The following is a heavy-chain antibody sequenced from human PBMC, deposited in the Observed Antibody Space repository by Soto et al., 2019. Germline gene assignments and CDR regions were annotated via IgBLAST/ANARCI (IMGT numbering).Heavy chain of an antibody. J-gene: IGHJ6*03. CDR3: ARERRFGENHYYKDV. Sequence: QVQLVESGGDVVQPGRSLRLSCAASAFTFSSHGMPGVRQAPGKGLEWVGVIWADVSNERYADSVKGRFTISRNNSKNTLFMQMSSLRAEDTAVYYGARERRFGENHYYKDVWGTGTTVPVSS. D-gene: IGHD3-10*01. CDR2: IWADVSNE. V-gene: IGHV3-33*01. CDR1: AFTFSSHG.